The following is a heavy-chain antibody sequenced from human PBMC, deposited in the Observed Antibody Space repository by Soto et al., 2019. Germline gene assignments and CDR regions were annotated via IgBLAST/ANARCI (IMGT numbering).Heavy chain of an antibody. J-gene: IGHJ6*02. V-gene: IGHV1-2*02. CDR2: INPDSGAT. D-gene: IGHD6-25*01. Sequence: QVHLVQSRAEVKKPGASVTVSCKASGYTFTVYYIHWLRQAPGQGLEWLGWINPDSGATNYAQKFQGRVIMTRDTSISTAYMEFSSLRSDDTALYYCARRLTNSGIYYSGMDVWGQGTTVTVSS. CDR3: ARRLTNSGIYYSGMDV. CDR1: GYTFTVYY.